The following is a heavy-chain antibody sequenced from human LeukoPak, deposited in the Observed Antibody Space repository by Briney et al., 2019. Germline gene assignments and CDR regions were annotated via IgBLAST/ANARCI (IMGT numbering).Heavy chain of an antibody. CDR3: ASAYSSGWGFGWFDP. D-gene: IGHD6-19*01. Sequence: SETLSLTCTVSGGSISSYYWSWIRQPPGKGLEWIGYTYYSGSTNYNPSLKSRVTISVDTSKNQFSLKLSSVTAADTAVYYCASAYSSGWGFGWFDPWGQGTLVTVSS. CDR1: GGSISSYY. CDR2: TYYSGST. J-gene: IGHJ5*02. V-gene: IGHV4-59*01.